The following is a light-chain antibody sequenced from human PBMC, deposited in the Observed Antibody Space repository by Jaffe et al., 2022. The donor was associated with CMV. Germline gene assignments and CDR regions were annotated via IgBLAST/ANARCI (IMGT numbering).Light chain of an antibody. CDR1: QVITNY. J-gene: IGKJ3*01. CDR2: YAS. V-gene: IGKV1-9*01. Sequence: DIQLTQSPSFLSASVGDRVTITCRASQVITNYLAWYQQKPGKAPKLLIYYASTLQSGVPSRFSGSRSGTEFTLTISSLQPEDFATYYCQQLNTDPFTFGPGTKVDIK. CDR3: QQLNTDPFT.